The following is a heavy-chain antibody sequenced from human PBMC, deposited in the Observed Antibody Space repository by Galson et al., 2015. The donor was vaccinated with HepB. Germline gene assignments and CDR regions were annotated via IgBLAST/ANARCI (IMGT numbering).Heavy chain of an antibody. CDR2: IYHSGST. V-gene: IGHV4-39*01. D-gene: IGHD4-17*01. J-gene: IGHJ4*02. CDR3: ARPYGGGY. Sequence: SETLSLTCTVSGDSISTSIYYRGWIRQPPGRGLEWIGSIYHSGSTHYNPSLKSRVTISMDTSKNQFSLRLSSVTAADTAVYYCARPYGGGYWGQGILVTVSS. CDR1: GDSISTSIYY.